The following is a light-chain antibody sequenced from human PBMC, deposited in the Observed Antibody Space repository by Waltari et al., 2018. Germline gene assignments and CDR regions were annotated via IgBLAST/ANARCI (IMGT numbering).Light chain of an antibody. CDR1: SVPLSDTYY. Sequence: QTVVTQEPSLSVSPGGTVTLTCALRSVPLSDTYYASWYQKTPGQLPSSVVYKRTIRSSGVPDRISGSILGNKDALTLTGAQADDESNYFCLLYMGSGIWVFGVGTTLTVL. CDR3: LLYMGSGIWV. J-gene: IGLJ3*02. CDR2: KRT. V-gene: IGLV8-61*01.